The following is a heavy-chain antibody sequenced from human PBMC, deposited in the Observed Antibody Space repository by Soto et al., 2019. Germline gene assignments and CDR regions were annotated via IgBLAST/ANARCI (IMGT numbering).Heavy chain of an antibody. J-gene: IGHJ6*02. D-gene: IGHD3-16*02. CDR1: GVSISSGDYY. Sequence: TLSLTCTVSGVSISSGDYYWSWIRQPPGKGLEWIGYIYYSGSTYYNPSLKSRVTISVDTSKNQFSLKLSSVTAADTAVYYCAREMITFGGVIDPYYYYGMDVWGQGTTVTVSS. CDR2: IYYSGST. CDR3: AREMITFGGVIDPYYYYGMDV. V-gene: IGHV4-30-4*01.